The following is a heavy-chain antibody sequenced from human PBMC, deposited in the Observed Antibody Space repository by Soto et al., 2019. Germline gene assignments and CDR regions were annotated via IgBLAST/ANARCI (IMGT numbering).Heavy chain of an antibody. CDR2: ISDSSDYI. CDR1: GFTFSTHA. Sequence: GGSLRLSCAASGFTFSTHAMNWVRQAPGKGLEWVSSISDSSDYIYYADSLQGRFTISRDNAKNSLYLQMNGLRAEDTAVYYFARMAAVYCVSISCYPPPTMGYGMDVWGQGTSVTVSS. D-gene: IGHD2-2*01. CDR3: ARMAAVYCVSISCYPPPTMGYGMDV. V-gene: IGHV3-21*01. J-gene: IGHJ6*02.